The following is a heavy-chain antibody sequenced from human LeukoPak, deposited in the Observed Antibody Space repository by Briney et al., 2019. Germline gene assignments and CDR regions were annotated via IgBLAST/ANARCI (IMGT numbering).Heavy chain of an antibody. CDR2: INPNGGGT. V-gene: IGHV1-2*02. CDR3: ARDGNGPADY. D-gene: IGHD2-8*01. CDR1: GYTFTGYY. Sequence: ASVKVSCKASGYTFTGYYMHWVRQAPGQGLEWMGWINPNGGGTNYAQKLQDRVTMTTDTSTSTVYMELRSLRSDDTAVYCCARDGNGPADYWGQGTLVTVSS. J-gene: IGHJ4*02.